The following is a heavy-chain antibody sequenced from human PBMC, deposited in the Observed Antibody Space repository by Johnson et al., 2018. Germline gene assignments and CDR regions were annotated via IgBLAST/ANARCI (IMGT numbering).Heavy chain of an antibody. V-gene: IGHV1-46*01. J-gene: IGHJ1*01. D-gene: IGHD2-2*01. Sequence: QVQLVQSGAEVKKPGASVKVSCKASGYTFTSNYMHWVRQAPGQGLEWMGIINPSGGRTSYAQQFQGRVTMTRDTSTSTACRELGSLRSEDTAGYYFVRGLIGSASSLFQYWGQGTPVTVSS. CDR3: VRGLIGSASSLFQY. CDR1: GYTFTSNY. CDR2: INPSGGRT.